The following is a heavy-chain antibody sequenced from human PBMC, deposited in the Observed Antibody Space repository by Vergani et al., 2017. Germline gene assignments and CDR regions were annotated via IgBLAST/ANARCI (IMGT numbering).Heavy chain of an antibody. CDR2: IWYDGSNK. CDR1: GFTFSSYG. D-gene: IGHD3-10*01. V-gene: IGHV3-33*01. J-gene: IGHJ4*02. Sequence: QVHLVESGGGVVQPGRSLTLSCSASGFTFSSYGMHWVRQAPGKGLEWVACIWYDGSNKRYVESVKGRFTISRDNSKNTVYLQMNSLRADDTAVYYCARDFRVDATILDSWGQGSLVTVTS. CDR3: ARDFRVDATILDS.